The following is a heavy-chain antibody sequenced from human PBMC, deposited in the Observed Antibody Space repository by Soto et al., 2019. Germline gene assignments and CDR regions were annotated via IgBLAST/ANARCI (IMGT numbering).Heavy chain of an antibody. J-gene: IGHJ4*02. CDR1: GGSISSGGYS. Sequence: QLQLQESGSGLVKPSQTLSLTCAVSGGSISSGGYSWSWIRQPPGKGLEWIGYMYHSGSTYYITSLKSRVTISIERSKNQLSLKLSSVTAADTAVYYCARVPDYGGQGILVTVSS. CDR2: MYHSGST. V-gene: IGHV4-30-2*01. CDR3: ARVPDY. D-gene: IGHD2-2*01.